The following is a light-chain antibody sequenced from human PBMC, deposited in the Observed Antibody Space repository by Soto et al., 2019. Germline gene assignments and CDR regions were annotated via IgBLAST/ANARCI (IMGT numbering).Light chain of an antibody. J-gene: IGKJ4*01. V-gene: IGKV4-1*01. Sequence: DIVMTQSPDSLAVSLGERATINCKSSQTVLYTSNNQNYLAWYQQKSGQPPKLLIYWASTREFGVPDRFSASGSGTDFTLTISSLQAEDVAVYYCQQYYSSPPTFGGGTKVDIK. CDR1: QTVLYTSNNQNY. CDR3: QQYYSSPPT. CDR2: WAS.